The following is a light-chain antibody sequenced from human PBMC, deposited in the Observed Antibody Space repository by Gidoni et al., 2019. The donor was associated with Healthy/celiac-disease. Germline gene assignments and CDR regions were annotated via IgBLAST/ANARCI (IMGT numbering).Light chain of an antibody. CDR3: MQALQTPFT. V-gene: IGKV2-28*01. CDR2: LGS. Sequence: DIVITQSPLSQPVTPGAPASISCRSSQSLLHGNGYNYLDWYLQKPGQSPQLLIYLGSNRASGVPDRFSGSGSGTDFTLKISRVEAEDVGTYYCMQALQTPFTFGGGTKVEIK. CDR1: QSLLHGNGYNY. J-gene: IGKJ4*01.